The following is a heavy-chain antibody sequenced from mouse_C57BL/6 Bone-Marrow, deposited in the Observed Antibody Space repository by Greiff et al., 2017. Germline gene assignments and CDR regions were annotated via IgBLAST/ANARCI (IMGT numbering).Heavy chain of an antibody. Sequence: QVQLQQSGAELVKPGASVKISCKASGYAFSSYWMNWVKQRPGKGLGWIGQIYPGDGDTNYNGKVKGMATLTADKSSSTAYMQLSSLTSEVSAVYFCAITTWSAYWGQSTTLTVSS. V-gene: IGHV1-80*01. CDR1: GYAFSSYW. D-gene: IGHD2-12*01. J-gene: IGHJ2*01. CDR2: IYPGDGDT. CDR3: AITTWSAY.